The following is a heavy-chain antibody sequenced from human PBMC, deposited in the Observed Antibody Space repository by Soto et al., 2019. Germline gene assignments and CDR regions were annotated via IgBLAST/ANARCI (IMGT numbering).Heavy chain of an antibody. J-gene: IGHJ5*02. CDR2: IIPIFGTA. D-gene: IGHD1-26*01. Sequence: SVKVSCKASGGTFSSYAISWVRQAPGQGLEWMGGIIPIFGTASYAQKFQGRVTITADESTSTAYMELSSLRSEDTAVYYCARDHPPLGGSSLRWFDPWGQGTLVTVSS. CDR3: ARDHPPLGGSSLRWFDP. V-gene: IGHV1-69*13. CDR1: GGTFSSYA.